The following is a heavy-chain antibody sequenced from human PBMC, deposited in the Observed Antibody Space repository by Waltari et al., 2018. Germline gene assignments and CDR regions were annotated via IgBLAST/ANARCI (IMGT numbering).Heavy chain of an antibody. Sequence: QVQLQQWGAGLLKPSETLSLTCAVSGYSISSGYYWGCIRQPPGKGLEWIGDIYHSGSTYYNPSLKSRVTISVDTSKNQFSLKLSSVTAADTAVYYCARRKAYPYYFDYWGQGTLVTVSS. J-gene: IGHJ4*02. CDR1: GYSISSGYY. CDR3: ARRKAYPYYFDY. V-gene: IGHV4-38-2*01. CDR2: IYHSGST.